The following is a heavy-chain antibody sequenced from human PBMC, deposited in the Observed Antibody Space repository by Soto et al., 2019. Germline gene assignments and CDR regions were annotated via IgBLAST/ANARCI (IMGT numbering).Heavy chain of an antibody. CDR1: GFIFSNYA. CDR2: ISGSGADT. Sequence: GGSLRLSCAPSGFIFSNYAMSWVRQARGKGLEWVSAISGSGADTDYTESVKGRFTISRDNFKNTLYLQMNSLRAEDTAVYYCAKDTGRGGGSVFDYWGQGTLVTVYS. D-gene: IGHD2-15*01. CDR3: AKDTGRGGGSVFDY. V-gene: IGHV3-23*01. J-gene: IGHJ4*02.